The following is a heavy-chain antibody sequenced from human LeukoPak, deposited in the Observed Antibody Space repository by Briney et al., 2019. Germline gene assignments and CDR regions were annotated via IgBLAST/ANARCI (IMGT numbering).Heavy chain of an antibody. CDR3: ARHPIVIVPAAMVYYYGMDV. CDR2: INNDGSST. J-gene: IGHJ6*02. CDR1: GFTFSSYW. Sequence: GGSLRLSCAASGFTFSSYWMHWVRQAPGKGLVWVSRINNDGSSTTYADSVKGRFTISRDNAKNTLYLQMNSLRAEDMAVYYCARHPIVIVPAAMVYYYGMDVWGQGTTVTVSS. D-gene: IGHD2-2*01. V-gene: IGHV3-74*01.